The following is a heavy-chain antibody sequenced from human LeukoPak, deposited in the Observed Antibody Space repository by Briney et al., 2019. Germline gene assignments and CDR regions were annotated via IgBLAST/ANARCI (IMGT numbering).Heavy chain of an antibody. V-gene: IGHV4-59*08. D-gene: IGHD1-26*01. CDR2: IYYSGST. CDR1: GFPLSSYA. CDR3: ARFNLGGSPGWFDP. J-gene: IGHJ5*02. Sequence: PGGSLRLSCAAFGFPLSSYAMSWIRQPPGKGLEWIGYIYYSGSTNYNPSLKSRVTISVDTSKNQFSLMLTSVTAADTAVYYCARFNLGGSPGWFDPWGQGTLVTVSS.